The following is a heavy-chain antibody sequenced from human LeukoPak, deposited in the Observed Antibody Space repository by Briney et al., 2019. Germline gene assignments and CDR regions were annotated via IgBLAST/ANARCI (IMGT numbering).Heavy chain of an antibody. J-gene: IGHJ4*02. D-gene: IGHD3-10*01. CDR2: IYYSGST. CDR3: ARVVSSLWFVNYFDY. CDR1: VGSISSYY. V-gene: IGHV4-59*08. Sequence: SETLSLTCTVSVGSISSYYWSWIRQPPGKGLEWIGYIYYSGSTNYNPSLKSRVTISVDTSKNQFSLKLSSVTAADTAVYYCARVVSSLWFVNYFDYWGRGTLVTVSS.